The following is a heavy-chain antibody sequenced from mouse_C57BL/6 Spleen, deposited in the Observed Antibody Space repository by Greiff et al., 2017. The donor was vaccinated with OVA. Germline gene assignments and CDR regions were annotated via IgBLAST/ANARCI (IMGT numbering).Heavy chain of an antibody. Sequence: QVQLQQPGAELVRPGSSVKLSCKASGYTFTSYWMHWVKQRPIQGLEWIGNIDPSDSETHYNQKFTDKATLTVAKSSSTAYMQLSSLTSEDSAVYYCAGTVYYDYGGYFDVWGTGTTVTVSS. D-gene: IGHD2-4*01. CDR1: GYTFTSYW. CDR3: AGTVYYDYGGYFDV. CDR2: IDPSDSET. J-gene: IGHJ1*03. V-gene: IGHV1-52*01.